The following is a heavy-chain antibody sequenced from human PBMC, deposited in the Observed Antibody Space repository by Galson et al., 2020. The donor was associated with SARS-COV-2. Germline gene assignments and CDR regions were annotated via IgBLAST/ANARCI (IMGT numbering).Heavy chain of an antibody. CDR2: IYSGGST. J-gene: IGHJ6*02. Sequence: TGGSLRLSCAASGFTVSSNYMSWVRQAPGKGLEWVSVIYSGGSTYYADSVKGRFTISRDNSKNTLYLQMNSLRAEDTAVYYCARGGCTNGVCSPYYYYYGMDVWGQGTTVTVSS. CDR1: GFTVSSNY. CDR3: ARGGCTNGVCSPYYYYYGMDV. D-gene: IGHD2-8*01. V-gene: IGHV3-66*01.